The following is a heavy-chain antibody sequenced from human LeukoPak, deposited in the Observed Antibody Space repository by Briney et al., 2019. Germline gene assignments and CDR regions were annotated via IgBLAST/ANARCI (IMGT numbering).Heavy chain of an antibody. V-gene: IGHV3-7*01. CDR1: GFTFSSYR. CDR3: ARERRKGFDY. CDR2: IKQDGSEK. J-gene: IGHJ4*02. Sequence: GGSLRLSCAASGFTFSSYRMSWVRQAPGKGLEWVANIKQDGSEKYYVDSVKGRFTISRDNAKNSLYLQMNSLRAEDTAVYYCARERRKGFDYWGQGTLVTVSS.